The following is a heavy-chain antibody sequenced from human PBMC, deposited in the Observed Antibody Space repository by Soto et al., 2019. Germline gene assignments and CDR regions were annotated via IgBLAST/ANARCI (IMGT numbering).Heavy chain of an antibody. D-gene: IGHD6-6*01. CDR2: IRCYNGDT. J-gene: IGHJ4*02. Sequence: QDLLVQSGAEVKKPGASVKVSCTASGYTFTTYGISWVRQAPGQGLEWMGWIRCYNGDTNYAQRLQDRVTMTTETSTRTAYLELRNLKSDDTAIYFCARVGSSSSPIDFWGQGTLVTVST. CDR1: GYTFTTYG. V-gene: IGHV1-18*01. CDR3: ARVGSSSSPIDF.